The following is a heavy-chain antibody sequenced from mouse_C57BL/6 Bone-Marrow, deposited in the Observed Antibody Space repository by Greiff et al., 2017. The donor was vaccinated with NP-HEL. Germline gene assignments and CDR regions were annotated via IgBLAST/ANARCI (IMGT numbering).Heavy chain of an antibody. CDR3: ASSYYSYYFDY. D-gene: IGHD2-12*01. Sequence: EVKLVASGGGLVKPGGSLKLSCAASGFTFSSYAMSWVRQTPEKRLEWVATISDGGSYTYYPDNVKGRFTISRDNAKNNLYLQMSHLKSEDTAMYYCASSYYSYYFDYWGQGTTLTVSS. V-gene: IGHV5-4*03. CDR1: GFTFSSYA. CDR2: ISDGGSYT. J-gene: IGHJ2*01.